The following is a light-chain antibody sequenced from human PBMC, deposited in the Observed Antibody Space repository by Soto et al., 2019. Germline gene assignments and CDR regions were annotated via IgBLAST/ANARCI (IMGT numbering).Light chain of an antibody. CDR2: GAS. CDR1: QSVSLTA. J-gene: IGKJ4*01. Sequence: EIVLTQSPGTLSLSPGERATLSCSASQSVSLTALAWYQHKPGQAPRLLIYGASFRATGIPHRFSGRGAGTDFTLTISSLESEDAAVYYCHQYSSSPLTFGGGTKVDIK. V-gene: IGKV3-20*01. CDR3: HQYSSSPLT.